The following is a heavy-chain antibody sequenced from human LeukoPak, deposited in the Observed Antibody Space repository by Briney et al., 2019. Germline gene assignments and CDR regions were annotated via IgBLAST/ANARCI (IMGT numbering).Heavy chain of an antibody. V-gene: IGHV3-20*04. CDR2: INWNGDST. D-gene: IGHD3-10*01. J-gene: IGHJ4*02. CDR1: GFTFSDEY. Sequence: GGSLRLSCAASGFTFSDEYMSWVRQAPGKGLEWVSAINWNGDSTGYADSVKGRFTISRDNAKNSLYLQMNSLRAEDTALYYCARKSEPYGSGSYYKFWGQGTLVTVSS. CDR3: ARKSEPYGSGSYYKF.